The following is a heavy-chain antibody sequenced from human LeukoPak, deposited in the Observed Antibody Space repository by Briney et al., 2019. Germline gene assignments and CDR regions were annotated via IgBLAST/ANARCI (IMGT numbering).Heavy chain of an antibody. J-gene: IGHJ4*02. Sequence: GGSLRLSCAASGFSVSNYYMAWIRQGPGQGLEWLSYISGGSEYISYADSVKGRFTISRDNARQSLFLQMNSLRVEDTAIYFCATGSQIREADFWGQGTLVTVSS. CDR3: ATGSQIREADF. V-gene: IGHV3-11*01. D-gene: IGHD3-10*01. CDR2: ISGGSEYI. CDR1: GFSVSNYY.